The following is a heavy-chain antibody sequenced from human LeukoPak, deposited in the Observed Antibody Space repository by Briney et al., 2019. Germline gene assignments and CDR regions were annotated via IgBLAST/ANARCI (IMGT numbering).Heavy chain of an antibody. V-gene: IGHV1-2*02. CDR3: ARETGTNREDGFDI. Sequence: ASVTVSCKASGYTFSGYHLQWIRQAPGQGLEWMGWMNPHSGGTKFAQKFEGRVTMTMDTSISTVYMELRRLRYDDTAAYYCARETGTNREDGFDIWGRGTMVTVSS. D-gene: IGHD1-7*01. CDR1: GYTFSGYH. CDR2: MNPHSGGT. J-gene: IGHJ3*02.